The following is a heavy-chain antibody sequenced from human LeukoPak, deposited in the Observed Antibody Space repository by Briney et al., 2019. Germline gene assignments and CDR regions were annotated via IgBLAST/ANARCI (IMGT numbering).Heavy chain of an antibody. V-gene: IGHV4-59*12. J-gene: IGHJ5*02. CDR1: GGSISSYY. Sequence: PSETLSLTCTVSGGSISSYYWSWIRQPPGKGLEWIGYIYYSGSTNYNPSLKSRVTISVDTSKNQFSLKLSSVTAADTAVYYCAREGLGGSCLRSWGQGTLVTVSS. CDR3: AREGLGGSCLRS. D-gene: IGHD2-15*01. CDR2: IYYSGST.